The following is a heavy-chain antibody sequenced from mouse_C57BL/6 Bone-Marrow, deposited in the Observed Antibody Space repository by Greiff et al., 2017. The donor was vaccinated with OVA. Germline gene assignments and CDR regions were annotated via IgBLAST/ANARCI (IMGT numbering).Heavy chain of an antibody. CDR2: SSNKANDYTT. J-gene: IGHJ1*03. V-gene: IGHV7-1*01. CDR1: GFTFSDFY. CDR3: ARDNWDWYFDV. D-gene: IGHD4-1*01. Sequence: EVKVVESGGGLVQSGRSLRLSCATSGFTFSDFYMEWVRQAPGQGLEWIAASSNKANDYTTEYSASVKGRFIVSRDTSQSILYLQMSALGAEDAAIYYCARDNWDWYFDVWGTGTAVTVSS.